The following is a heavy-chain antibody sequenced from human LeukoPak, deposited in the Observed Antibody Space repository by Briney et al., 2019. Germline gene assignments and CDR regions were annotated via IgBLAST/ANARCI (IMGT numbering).Heavy chain of an antibody. V-gene: IGHV1-24*01. D-gene: IGHD3-9*01. J-gene: IGHJ4*02. Sequence: ASVKVSCKVSGHSLTKLSIHWVRQRPGKGLEWMGGFDPENGETVYAPRFQGRVTITRDTSASTAYMELSSLRSEDTAVYYCARVIYDILAHPFDYWGQGTLVTVSS. CDR1: GHSLTKLS. CDR3: ARVIYDILAHPFDY. CDR2: FDPENGET.